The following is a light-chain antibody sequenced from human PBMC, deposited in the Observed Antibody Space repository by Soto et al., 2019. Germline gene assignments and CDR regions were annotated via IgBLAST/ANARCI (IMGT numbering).Light chain of an antibody. CDR1: SSDVGGYNY. V-gene: IGLV2-8*01. CDR2: EVS. J-gene: IGLJ1*01. CDR3: SSYAGSDNPFV. Sequence: QSVLTQPPSASGSPGQSVTISCTGTSSDVGGYNYVSWYQQHPGKAPKLMIYEVSKRHSGVPDRFSGSKSGNTASLTVSGLQAGDEADYYCSSYAGSDNPFVFGTGTKLTVL.